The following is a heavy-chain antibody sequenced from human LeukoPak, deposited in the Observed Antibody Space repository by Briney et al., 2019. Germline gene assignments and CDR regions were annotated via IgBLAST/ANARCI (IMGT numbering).Heavy chain of an antibody. CDR2: ISSSSSYI. V-gene: IGHV3-21*01. CDR1: GFTFSSYS. Sequence: GGSRRLSCVASGFTFSSYSMNWVRQAPGKGLEWVSSISSSSSYIYYADSVKGRFTISRDNAKNSLYLQMNSLRAEDTAVYYCARVQYSSSWYDYWGQGTLVTVSS. J-gene: IGHJ4*02. D-gene: IGHD6-13*01. CDR3: ARVQYSSSWYDY.